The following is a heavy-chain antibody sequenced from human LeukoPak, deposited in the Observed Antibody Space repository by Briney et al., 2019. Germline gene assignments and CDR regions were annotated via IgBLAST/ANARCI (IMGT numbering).Heavy chain of an antibody. D-gene: IGHD4/OR15-4a*01. J-gene: IGHJ4*02. V-gene: IGHV1-69*01. CDR3: AKDRQDYGAH. CDR1: GGTFSSYA. Sequence: SVKVSCKASGGTFSSYAISWVRQAPGQGLEWMGGIISIFGTANYAQKFQGRVTITADESTSTAYMELSSLRSEDTAVYYCAKDRQDYGAHWGQGALVTVSS. CDR2: IISIFGTA.